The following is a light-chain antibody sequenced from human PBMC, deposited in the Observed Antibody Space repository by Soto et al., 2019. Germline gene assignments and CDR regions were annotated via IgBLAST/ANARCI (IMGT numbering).Light chain of an antibody. J-gene: IGKJ3*01. Sequence: EIVLTQSPATLSLSPGERATLSCRASQSIGLAIAWYQHKPGQAPRLLIFDASQRATGIPARFRGSGSGTDFTLSISSLEPEDFATYYCQQLDSSPLTFGPGTKVDIK. CDR3: QQLDSSPLT. CDR2: DAS. CDR1: QSIGLA. V-gene: IGKV3-11*01.